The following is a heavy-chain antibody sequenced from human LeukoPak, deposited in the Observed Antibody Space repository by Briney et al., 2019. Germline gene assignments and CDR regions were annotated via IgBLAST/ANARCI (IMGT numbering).Heavy chain of an antibody. CDR2: IYYSGST. Sequence: ASETLSLTCAVYGGSFSGYYWSWIRQPPGKGLEWIGYIYYSGSTNYNPSLKSRVTISVDTSKNQFSLKLSSVTAADTAVYYCARFDYSSSAEYYYYYGMDVWGQGTMVTVSS. V-gene: IGHV4-59*08. D-gene: IGHD6-6*01. CDR3: ARFDYSSSAEYYYYYGMDV. CDR1: GGSFSGYY. J-gene: IGHJ6*02.